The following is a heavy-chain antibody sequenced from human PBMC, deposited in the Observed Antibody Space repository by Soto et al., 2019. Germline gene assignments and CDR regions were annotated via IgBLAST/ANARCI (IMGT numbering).Heavy chain of an antibody. D-gene: IGHD2-2*01. CDR1: GYIFTNYW. CDR2: IDPSGSYT. Sequence: LGESLKISCKGSGYIFTNYWINWVRQMPGKGLEWMGRIDPSGSYTSYSTSFQGHVTISADKFISTAYLQGRSLKASETAMYYCARFYSSTSPEDYWGQGTLFTVSS. V-gene: IGHV5-10-1*01. J-gene: IGHJ4*02. CDR3: ARFYSSTSPEDY.